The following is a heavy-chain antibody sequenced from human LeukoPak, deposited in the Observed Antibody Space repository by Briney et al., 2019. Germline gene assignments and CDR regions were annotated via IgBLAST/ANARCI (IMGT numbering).Heavy chain of an antibody. CDR2: INTNTGNP. D-gene: IGHD3-10*01. CDR1: GYTLNSYA. CDR3: ARDGSGSQLTRDLDY. J-gene: IGHJ4*02. V-gene: IGHV7-4-1*02. Sequence: GASVKVSCKASGYTLNSYAMNWVRQAPGQGLEWMGWINTNTGNPTYAQDFLGRFVFSLDTSVSTAYLQISTLKAEDTAVYYCARDGSGSQLTRDLDYWGQGTLVTVSS.